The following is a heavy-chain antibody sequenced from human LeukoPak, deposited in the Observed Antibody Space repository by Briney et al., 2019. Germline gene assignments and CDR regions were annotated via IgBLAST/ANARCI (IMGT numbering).Heavy chain of an antibody. CDR3: ARRPRGYCSSTSCSPLYYYYGMDV. J-gene: IGHJ6*02. CDR2: IVVGSGNT. CDR1: GFTFTSSA. Sequence: SVKVSCKASGFTFTSSAVQWVRQARGQRLEWIGWIVVGSGNTNYAQKFQERVTITRDMSTSTAYMELSSLRSEDTTVYYCARRPRGYCSSTSCSPLYYYYGMDVWGQGTTDTVSS. D-gene: IGHD2-2*01. V-gene: IGHV1-58*01.